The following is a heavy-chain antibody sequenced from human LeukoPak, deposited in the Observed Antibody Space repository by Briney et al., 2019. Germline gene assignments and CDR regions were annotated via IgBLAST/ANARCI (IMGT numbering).Heavy chain of an antibody. Sequence: PSETLSLTCSVSGDSITNYNYHWGWIRQPPGRGLEWIGRLYNTGSTDNTDSNPSLQSRVTISADTSMNQIFLRLTSVTAADTAVYYCARDFGAGSYRYGMDVWGQGTTVTVSS. CDR3: ARDFGAGSYRYGMDV. V-gene: IGHV4-39*07. D-gene: IGHD3-10*01. CDR2: LYNTGSTDNT. J-gene: IGHJ6*02. CDR1: GDSITNYNYH.